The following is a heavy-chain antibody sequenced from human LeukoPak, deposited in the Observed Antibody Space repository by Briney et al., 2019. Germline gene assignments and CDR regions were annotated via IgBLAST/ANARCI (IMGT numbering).Heavy chain of an antibody. CDR3: ARADSYGHAN. CDR1: GGTFSSYA. V-gene: IGHV1-69*13. J-gene: IGHJ4*02. Sequence: SVTVSCKASGGTFSSYAISWVRQAPGQGLEWMGGIIPIFGTANYAQKFQGRVTITADESTSTAYMELGSLRSEDTAVYYCARADSYGHANWGQGTLVTVSS. CDR2: IIPIFGTA. D-gene: IGHD5-18*01.